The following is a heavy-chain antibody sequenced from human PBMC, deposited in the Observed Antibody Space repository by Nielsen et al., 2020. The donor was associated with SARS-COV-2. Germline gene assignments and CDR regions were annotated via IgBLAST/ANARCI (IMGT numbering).Heavy chain of an antibody. V-gene: IGHV1-18*04. J-gene: IGHJ6*02. CDR3: ARVLVYYYYGMDV. CDR1: GYTFTGYY. CDR2: ISAYNGNT. Sequence: ASVKVSCKASGYTFTGYYMHWVRQAPGQGLEWMGWISAYNGNTNYAQKLQGRVTMTTDTSTSTAYMELRSLRSDDTAVYYCARVLVYYYYGMDVWGQGTTVTVSS.